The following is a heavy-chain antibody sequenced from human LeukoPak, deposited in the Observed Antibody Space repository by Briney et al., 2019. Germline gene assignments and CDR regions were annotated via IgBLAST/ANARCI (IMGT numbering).Heavy chain of an antibody. Sequence: SETLSLTCAVSGYSISSGYYWGWIRQPPGKGQVWIGSIYHSGSTYYNPSLKSRVTISVDTSKNQFSLKLSSVTAADTAVYYCARSGLRFLEWLLFIDYWGQGTLVTVSS. CDR1: GYSISSGYY. CDR3: ARSGLRFLEWLLFIDY. CDR2: IYHSGST. J-gene: IGHJ4*02. V-gene: IGHV4-38-2*01. D-gene: IGHD3-3*01.